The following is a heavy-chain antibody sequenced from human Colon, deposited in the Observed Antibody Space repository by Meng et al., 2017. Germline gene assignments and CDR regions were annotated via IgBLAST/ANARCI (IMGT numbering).Heavy chain of an antibody. CDR2: IYYTGST. CDR1: GASINSYY. CDR3: ARGPLDY. V-gene: IGHV4-59*01. J-gene: IGHJ4*02. Sequence: QGQLQEWGPGLVKPSETLSLTCNVSGASINSYYWSWIRQPPGKGLEWIGYIYYTGSTNYNPSLKSRVTISVDTSKNQFSLKLSSVTAADTAVYYCARGPLDYWGQGTLVTVSS.